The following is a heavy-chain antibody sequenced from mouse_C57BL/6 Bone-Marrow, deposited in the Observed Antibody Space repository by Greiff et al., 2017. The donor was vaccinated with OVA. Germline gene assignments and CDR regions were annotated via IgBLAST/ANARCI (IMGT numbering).Heavy chain of an antibody. D-gene: IGHD1-1*01. CDR2: IRLKSDNYAT. J-gene: IGHJ2*01. Sequence: EVKVEESGGGLVQPGGSMKLSCVASGFTFSNYWMNWVRQSPEKGLEWVAQIRLKSDNYATHYAESVKGRFTISRDDSKSSVYLQMNNLRAEDTGIYYCTGDTTVVARGDYWGQGTTLTVSS. CDR1: GFTFSNYW. CDR3: TGDTTVVARGDY. V-gene: IGHV6-3*01.